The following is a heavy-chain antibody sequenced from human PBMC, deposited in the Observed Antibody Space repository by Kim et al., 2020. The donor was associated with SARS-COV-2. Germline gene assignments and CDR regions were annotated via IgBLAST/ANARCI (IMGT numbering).Heavy chain of an antibody. V-gene: IGHV6-1*01. J-gene: IGHJ4*02. D-gene: IGHD1-7*01. CDR2: N. CDR3: ARATVKLELGD. Sequence: NDYEVSVKSRITINPDTSKNQFSLQLNSVTPEDTAVYYCARATVKLELGDWGQGTLVTVSS.